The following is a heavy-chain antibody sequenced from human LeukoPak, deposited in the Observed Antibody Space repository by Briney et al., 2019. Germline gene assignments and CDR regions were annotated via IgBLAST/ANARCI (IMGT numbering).Heavy chain of an antibody. Sequence: PGGSLRLSCAASGFPVNKYEIHWVRQAPGKGLEWISYVDAGATSTNYADSVWGRFTLSRDNAQNSVHLQMNSLRDEDTAVYYCVRGRLLRSTKYFDSWAREPWSPSPQ. V-gene: IGHV3-48*03. J-gene: IGHJ4*02. CDR1: GFPVNKYE. D-gene: IGHD2-21*02. CDR3: VRGRLLRSTKYFDS. CDR2: VDAGATST.